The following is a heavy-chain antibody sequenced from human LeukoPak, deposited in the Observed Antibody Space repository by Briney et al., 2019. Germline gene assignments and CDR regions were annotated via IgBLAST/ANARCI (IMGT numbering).Heavy chain of an antibody. Sequence: SETLSLTCTVSGGSISSYYWSWIRQPPGKGLEWIGEIYHSGSTNYNPSLKSRVTISVDKSKNQFSLKLSSVTAADTAVYYCARGDDSSGYFLDGMDVWGQGTTVTVSS. CDR2: IYHSGST. CDR1: GGSISSYY. CDR3: ARGDDSSGYFLDGMDV. J-gene: IGHJ6*02. D-gene: IGHD3-22*01. V-gene: IGHV4-59*12.